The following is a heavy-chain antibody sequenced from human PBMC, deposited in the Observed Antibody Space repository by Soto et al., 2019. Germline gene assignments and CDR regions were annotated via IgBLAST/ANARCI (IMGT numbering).Heavy chain of an antibody. D-gene: IGHD2-15*01. V-gene: IGHV4-34*01. J-gene: IGHJ4*02. CDR2: INHSGST. CDR1: GGSFSGYY. CDR3: AKDQGIGYFDY. Sequence: PSETLSLTCAVYGGSFSGYYWSWIRQPPGKGLEWIGEINHSGSTNYNPSLKSRVTISVDTSKNQFSLKMSSVTAADTAVYYCAKDQGIGYFDYWGQGTLVTVSS.